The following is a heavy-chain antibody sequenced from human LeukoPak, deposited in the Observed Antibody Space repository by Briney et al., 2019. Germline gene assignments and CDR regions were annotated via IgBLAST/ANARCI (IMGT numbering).Heavy chain of an antibody. Sequence: PGGAPRLFCSASGVTFSNNSMNLGRQAPRQGGEWVSSINGSGSYIYYADSVKGRFTVSRDNAKNSLYLQMNSLRDEDTAVYYCARGGRSSGYYPKNWGQGTLVTVSS. V-gene: IGHV3-21*01. CDR2: INGSGSYI. J-gene: IGHJ4*02. CDR1: GVTFSNNS. CDR3: ARGGRSSGYYPKN. D-gene: IGHD3-22*01.